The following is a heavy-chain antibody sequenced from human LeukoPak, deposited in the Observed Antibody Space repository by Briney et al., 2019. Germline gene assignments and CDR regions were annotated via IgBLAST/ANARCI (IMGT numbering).Heavy chain of an antibody. D-gene: IGHD2-8*01. J-gene: IGHJ6*03. CDR1: GFTVSSNY. CDR2: IYSGGST. V-gene: IGHV3-53*01. CDR3: ARGAEYCTNGVCYKYYYYYMDV. Sequence: GGSLRLSCAASGFTVSSNYMSWVRQAPGKGLEWVSVIYSGGSTYYADSVKGRFTISRDNSKNTLYLQMNSLRAEDTAVYYCARGAEYCTNGVCYKYYYYYMDVWGKGTTVTVSS.